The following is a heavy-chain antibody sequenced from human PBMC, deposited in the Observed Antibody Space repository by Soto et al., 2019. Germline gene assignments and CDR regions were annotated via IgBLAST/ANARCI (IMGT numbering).Heavy chain of an antibody. V-gene: IGHV3-23*01. J-gene: IGHJ4*02. Sequence: GGSLRLSCAASGFTFSSYAMSWVRQAPGRGLEWVSSITGGGGGTYYADSVKGRFTISRDNSKDTLYLQMNSLRAEDTAVYYCAKLRSFSIVGAPDYWGQGTLVTVSS. CDR3: AKLRSFSIVGAPDY. D-gene: IGHD1-26*01. CDR2: ITGGGGGT. CDR1: GFTFSSYA.